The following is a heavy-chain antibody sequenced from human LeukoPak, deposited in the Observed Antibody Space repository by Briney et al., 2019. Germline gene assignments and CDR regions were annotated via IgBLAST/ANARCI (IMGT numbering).Heavy chain of an antibody. CDR3: ARDSRGYSNGVI. V-gene: IGHV3-7*01. J-gene: IGHJ3*02. CDR1: GFTFTTSW. CDR2: IKQDGSDK. D-gene: IGHD5-18*01. Sequence: GGSLRLSCAVSGFTFTTSWLSWVRQAPGRGLERVANIKQDGSDKYYVDSVKGRFTISRDNAKNSLYLQMNSRRAEDTAVYYCARDSRGYSNGVIWGQGTMVTVSS.